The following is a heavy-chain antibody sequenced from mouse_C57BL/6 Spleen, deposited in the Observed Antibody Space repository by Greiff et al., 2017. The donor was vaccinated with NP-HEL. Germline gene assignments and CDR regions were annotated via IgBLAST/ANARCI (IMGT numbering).Heavy chain of an antibody. CDR1: GYSFTDYN. Sequence: VQLKQSGPELVKPGASVKISCKASGYSFTDYNMNWVKQSNGKSLEWIGVINPNYGTTSYNQKFKGKATLTVDQSSSTAYMQLNSLTSEDSAVYYCAIHYYGSSSYAMDYWGQGTSVTVSS. D-gene: IGHD1-1*01. CDR3: AIHYYGSSSYAMDY. J-gene: IGHJ4*01. CDR2: INPNYGTT. V-gene: IGHV1-39*01.